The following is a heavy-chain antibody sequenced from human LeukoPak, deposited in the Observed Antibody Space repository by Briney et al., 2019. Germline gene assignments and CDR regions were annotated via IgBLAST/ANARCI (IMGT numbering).Heavy chain of an antibody. Sequence: GGSLRLSCAASGFTFRKAWMSWARQAPGKGREWVGGIKSKTDGGTTDYAPPVKGRFTISRDDSKNTLYLQMNSLKTEDTAVYYCTTADYGDYVYYYYMDVWGKGTTVTVSS. V-gene: IGHV3-15*01. D-gene: IGHD4-17*01. CDR3: TTADYGDYVYYYYMDV. J-gene: IGHJ6*03. CDR2: IKSKTDGGTT. CDR1: GFTFRKAW.